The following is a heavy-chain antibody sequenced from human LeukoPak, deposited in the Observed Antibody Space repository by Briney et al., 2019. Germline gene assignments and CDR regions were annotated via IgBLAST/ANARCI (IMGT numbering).Heavy chain of an antibody. Sequence: HGESLKISCKGSGYSFTSYWIGWVRQMPGKGLEWMRIIYPGDSDTRYSPSFQGQVTISADKSISTAYLQWSSLKASDTAMYYCATHLLAVAGTFGLDFDYWGQGTLVTVSS. CDR1: GYSFTSYW. CDR3: ATHLLAVAGTFGLDFDY. J-gene: IGHJ4*02. D-gene: IGHD6-19*01. V-gene: IGHV5-51*01. CDR2: IYPGDSDT.